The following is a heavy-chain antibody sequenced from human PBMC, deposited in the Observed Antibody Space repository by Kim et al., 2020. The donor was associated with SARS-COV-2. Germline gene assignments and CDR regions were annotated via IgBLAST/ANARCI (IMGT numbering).Heavy chain of an antibody. V-gene: IGHV4-39*07. D-gene: IGHD4-17*01. CDR3: ASPPMTTENWFDP. Sequence: SHPSRKRRVTISVDTSKHQFSLRLSSVTAADTAVYYCASPPMTTENWFDPWGQGTLVTVSS. J-gene: IGHJ5*02.